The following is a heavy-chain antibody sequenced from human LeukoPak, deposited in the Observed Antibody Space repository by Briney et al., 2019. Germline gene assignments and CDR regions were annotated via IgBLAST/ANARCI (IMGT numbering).Heavy chain of an antibody. Sequence: TGGSLRLSCAASGFTFSSYETNWVRQAPGKGLEWVSYISSSGSTIYYADSVKGRFTISRDNAKNSLYLQMNSLRAEDTAVYYCARAYYDSSGDYWGQGTLVTVSS. CDR2: ISSSGSTI. J-gene: IGHJ4*02. V-gene: IGHV3-48*03. CDR3: ARAYYDSSGDY. CDR1: GFTFSSYE. D-gene: IGHD3-22*01.